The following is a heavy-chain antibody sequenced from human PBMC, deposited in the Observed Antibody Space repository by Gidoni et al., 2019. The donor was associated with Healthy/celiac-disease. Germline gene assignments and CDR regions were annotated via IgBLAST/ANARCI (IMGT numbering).Heavy chain of an antibody. V-gene: IGHV4-39*01. CDR3: ASPLLLASKGRRDY. J-gene: IGHJ4*02. D-gene: IGHD2-15*01. CDR2: IYYSGST. Sequence: QLQLQESGPGLVKPSETLSLTCTVSGGSISSSSYYWGWIRQPPGKGLEWIGSIYYSGSTYYNPTLKSRVTISVDTSKNQFSLKLSSVTAADTAVYYCASPLLLASKGRRDYWGQGTLVTVSS. CDR1: GGSISSSSYY.